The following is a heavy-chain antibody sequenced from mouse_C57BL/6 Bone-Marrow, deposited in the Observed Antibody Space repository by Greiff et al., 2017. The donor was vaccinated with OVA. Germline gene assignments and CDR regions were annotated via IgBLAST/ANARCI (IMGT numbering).Heavy chain of an antibody. D-gene: IGHD1-1*01. CDR3: ARGYYGSSRYFDV. Sequence: QVQLQQPGAELVKPGASVKMSCKASGYTFTSYWITWVKQRPGQGLEWIGDIYPGSGSTNYNEKFKSKATLTVDTSSSTAYMQLSSLTSEVSAVYYCARGYYGSSRYFDVWGTGTTVTVSS. CDR2: IYPGSGST. V-gene: IGHV1-55*01. J-gene: IGHJ1*03. CDR1: GYTFTSYW.